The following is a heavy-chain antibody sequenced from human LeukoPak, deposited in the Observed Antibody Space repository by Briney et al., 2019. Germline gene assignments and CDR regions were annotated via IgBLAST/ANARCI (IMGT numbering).Heavy chain of an antibody. V-gene: IGHV4-38-2*02. J-gene: IGHJ5*02. Sequence: TSETLSPTCTVSGYSISSGYFWGWIRQPPGKGLECIGTIYHSGSTYYNPSLKSRVTISVDTSKNQFSLKLNSVAAADTAVYYCARIYSSSWFLNWFDPWGQGTLVTVSS. CDR2: IYHSGST. CDR3: ARIYSSSWFLNWFDP. D-gene: IGHD6-13*01. CDR1: GYSISSGYF.